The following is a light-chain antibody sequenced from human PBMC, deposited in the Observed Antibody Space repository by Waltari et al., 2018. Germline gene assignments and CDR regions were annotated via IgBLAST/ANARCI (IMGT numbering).Light chain of an antibody. Sequence: QSVLSQPPSASGTPGQRVPTSCSGSDYTPGNHFVHWYHQLPGAAPKLLIYRNNHRPSGVPDRFSGSKSGPSASLAISGLRSEDEALYYCASWDGSLGGVVFGGGTKLTVL. J-gene: IGLJ2*01. CDR2: RNN. CDR3: ASWDGSLGGVV. V-gene: IGLV1-47*01. CDR1: DYTPGNHF.